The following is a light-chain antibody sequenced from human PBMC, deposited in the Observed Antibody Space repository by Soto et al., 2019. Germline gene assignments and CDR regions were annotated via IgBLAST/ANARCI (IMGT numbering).Light chain of an antibody. CDR1: NNDIGAYNY. V-gene: IGLV2-8*01. CDR3: LSYVGRETGV. Sequence: QCVLTQPASASGSAGQSVTISCTGTNNDIGAYNYVSWYQHHPGKVPKLLIYEVFRRPSGVPDRFSASKSGNTASLTVSGLQPEDEADYYCLSYVGRETGVFGSGSKFPVL. CDR2: EVF. J-gene: IGLJ1*01.